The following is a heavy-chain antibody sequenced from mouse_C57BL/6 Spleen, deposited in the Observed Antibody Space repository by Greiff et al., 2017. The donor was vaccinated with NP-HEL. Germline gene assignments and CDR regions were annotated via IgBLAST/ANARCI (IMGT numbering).Heavy chain of an antibody. D-gene: IGHD1-1*01. Sequence: EVQLQQSGAELVRPGASVKLSCTASGFNIKDYYMHWVKQRPEQGLEWIGRIDPEDGDTEYAPKFQGKATMTADTSSNTSYLQLSSLTSEDTAFYYCTSTYYYGSSRFAYWGQGTLVTVSA. J-gene: IGHJ3*01. CDR3: TSTYYYGSSRFAY. CDR2: IDPEDGDT. V-gene: IGHV14-1*01. CDR1: GFNIKDYY.